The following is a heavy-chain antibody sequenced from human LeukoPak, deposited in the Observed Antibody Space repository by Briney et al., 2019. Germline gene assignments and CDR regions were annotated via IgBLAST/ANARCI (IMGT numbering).Heavy chain of an antibody. D-gene: IGHD2-2*01. CDR1: GYTFTSYD. Sequence: AASVKVSCKASGYTFTSYDINWVRQATGQGLEWMGWMNPNSGNTGYAQKFQGRVTITRNTSISTAYMGLSSLRSEDTAVYYCARGVRVRGGYCSSTSCTYYFDYWGQGTLVTVSS. CDR2: MNPNSGNT. J-gene: IGHJ4*02. CDR3: ARGVRVRGGYCSSTSCTYYFDY. V-gene: IGHV1-8*03.